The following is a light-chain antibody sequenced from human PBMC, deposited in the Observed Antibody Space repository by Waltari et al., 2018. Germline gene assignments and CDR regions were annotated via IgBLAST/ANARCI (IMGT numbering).Light chain of an antibody. CDR1: QTILYNSNNKNY. CDR3: QQYFTTLT. Sequence: DIVMTQSPDSLAVSLGERASINCTSSQTILYNSNNKNYLAWYQQKPGQPPKLLIYWASTRQSGVPDRFSGSGSGTDFTLIISSLQAGDVAVYYCQQYFTTLTFGGGTKVEIK. J-gene: IGKJ4*01. CDR2: WAS. V-gene: IGKV4-1*01.